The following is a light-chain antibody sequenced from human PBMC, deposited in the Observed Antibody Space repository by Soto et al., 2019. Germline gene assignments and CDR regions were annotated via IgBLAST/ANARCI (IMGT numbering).Light chain of an antibody. CDR3: QQYNTCSSLT. Sequence: EIQMTQSPSAVSASGGDSVGITCRASQRISSRLAWYQQKLGRAPRLLIYDASSLESGVPSRFSGSGYGTEFTLTISSLQPDDFATYYCQQYNTCSSLTFGGGTKVDI. J-gene: IGKJ4*01. CDR1: QRISSR. CDR2: DAS. V-gene: IGKV1-5*01.